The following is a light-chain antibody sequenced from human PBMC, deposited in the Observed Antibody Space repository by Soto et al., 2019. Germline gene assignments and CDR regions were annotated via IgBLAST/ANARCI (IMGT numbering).Light chain of an antibody. Sequence: EIVLTRSPATLSLSPGERATLSCRASQSVGRYLGWYQQKPGQAPRLLIYDASNRATGIPDRFSGSGSGTDFTLTISSLEPDDFAVYFCQQRATWPPGFTLGPGTKVDFK. CDR2: DAS. J-gene: IGKJ3*01. V-gene: IGKV3-11*01. CDR3: QQRATWPPGFT. CDR1: QSVGRY.